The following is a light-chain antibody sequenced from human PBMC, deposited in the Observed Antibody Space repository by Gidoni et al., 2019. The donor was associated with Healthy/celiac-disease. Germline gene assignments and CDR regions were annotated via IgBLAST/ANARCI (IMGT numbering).Light chain of an antibody. Sequence: IRMTQSPSSFSASTGDRVTITCRASQGISSYLAWYQQKPGKAPKLLIYAASTLQSGVPSRFSGSGSGTDFTLTISCLQSEDFATYYCQQYYSYPLTFGGGTKVEIK. CDR3: QQYYSYPLT. CDR2: AAS. CDR1: QGISSY. J-gene: IGKJ4*01. V-gene: IGKV1-8*01.